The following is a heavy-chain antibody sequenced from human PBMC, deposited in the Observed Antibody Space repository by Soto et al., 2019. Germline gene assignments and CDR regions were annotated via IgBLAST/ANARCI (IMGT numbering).Heavy chain of an antibody. Sequence: HPGGSLRLSCAACGFSFEDYTIHWVRHTPWKGPEWISLISWDGGRTLYSDSVKGRFIISRDNSKNSLYLQMNSLTTEDTALYFCARDSYDVLTRQTRYFDHWGQGTLVTVCS. CDR3: ARDSYDVLTRQTRYFDH. J-gene: IGHJ4*02. V-gene: IGHV3-43*01. CDR2: ISWDGGRT. CDR1: GFSFEDYT. D-gene: IGHD3-9*01.